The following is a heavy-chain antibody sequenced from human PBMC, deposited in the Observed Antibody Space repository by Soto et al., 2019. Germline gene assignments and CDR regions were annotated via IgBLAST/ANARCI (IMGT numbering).Heavy chain of an antibody. Sequence: EVQLVESGGGLIQPGGSLRLSCAASGFTVSSNYMSWVRQAPGKGLEWVSVIYSGGSTYYADSVKGRFTISRDNSKNTLYLQMNSLRAEDTAVYYCARDRVPVVVTAGDCWGQGTLVTVSS. J-gene: IGHJ4*02. D-gene: IGHD2-21*02. CDR1: GFTVSSNY. V-gene: IGHV3-66*03. CDR2: IYSGGST. CDR3: ARDRVPVVVTAGDC.